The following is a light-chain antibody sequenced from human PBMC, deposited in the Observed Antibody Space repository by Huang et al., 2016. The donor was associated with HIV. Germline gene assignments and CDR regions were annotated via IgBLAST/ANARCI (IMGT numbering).Light chain of an antibody. Sequence: IQLTQSPSSLSASVGDRVTITCRASQGISSYLACYQQKPGKAPKLLIYAASTLQSGVPSRFSGSGSGTDFTLTISSLQPEDFATYYCQQLHNYPLTFGGGTRVEIK. V-gene: IGKV1-9*01. J-gene: IGKJ4*01. CDR3: QQLHNYPLT. CDR1: QGISSY. CDR2: AAS.